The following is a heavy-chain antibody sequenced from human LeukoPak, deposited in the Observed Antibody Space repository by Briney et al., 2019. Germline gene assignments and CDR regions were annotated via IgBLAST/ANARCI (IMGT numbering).Heavy chain of an antibody. V-gene: IGHV3-23*01. J-gene: IGHJ4*02. CDR2: ISGSGGST. Sequence: PGGSLRLSCAASGFTFSSYAMSWVRQAPGKGLEWVSAISGSGGSTYYADSVKGRFTISRDNSKNTLYLQMNSLRAEDTAVYYCARDRATVGATTGPFDYWGQGTLVTVSS. CDR3: ARDRATVGATTGPFDY. D-gene: IGHD1-26*01. CDR1: GFTFSSYA.